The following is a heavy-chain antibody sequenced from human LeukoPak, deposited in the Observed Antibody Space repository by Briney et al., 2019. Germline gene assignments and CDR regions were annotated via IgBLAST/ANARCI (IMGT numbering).Heavy chain of an antibody. J-gene: IGHJ2*01. V-gene: IGHV4-59*01. CDR1: GGSISSYY. CDR2: IYYSGST. D-gene: IGHD3-22*01. Sequence: SETLSLTCTVSGGSISSYYWSWIRQPPGKGLEWIGYIYYSGSTNYNPSLKSRVTISVDTSKNQFSLKLSSATAADTAVYYCARETLYYDSSGYYSSVWYFDLWGRGTLVTVSS. CDR3: ARETLYYDSSGYYSSVWYFDL.